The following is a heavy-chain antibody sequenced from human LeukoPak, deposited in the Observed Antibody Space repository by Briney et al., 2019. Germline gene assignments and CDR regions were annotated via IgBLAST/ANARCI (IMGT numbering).Heavy chain of an antibody. CDR3: AKDLDYGDFDY. V-gene: IGHV3-30*04. J-gene: IGHJ4*02. Sequence: GRSLRLSCAASGFTFSSYAMHWVRQAPGKGLEWVAVISYDGSNKYYADSVKGRFTISRDNSKNTLYLQMNSLRAEDTAVYYCAKDLDYGDFDYWGQGTLVTVFS. CDR1: GFTFSSYA. D-gene: IGHD4-17*01. CDR2: ISYDGSNK.